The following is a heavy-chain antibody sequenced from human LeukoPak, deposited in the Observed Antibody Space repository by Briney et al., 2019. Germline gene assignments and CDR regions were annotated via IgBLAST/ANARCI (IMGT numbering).Heavy chain of an antibody. CDR2: FNRNGGST. CDR1: GFTFDDYV. V-gene: IGHV3-20*04. J-gene: IGHJ4*02. Sequence: GGSLRLSCVASGFTFDDYVMSWVRQAPGKGLEWVTGFNRNGGSTDYADSVKGRFTISRDNAKNSLYLQMNSLRAEDTALYYCARANDYDSSGYISEGYYFDFWGQGTLVTVSS. CDR3: ARANDYDSSGYISEGYYFDF. D-gene: IGHD3-22*01.